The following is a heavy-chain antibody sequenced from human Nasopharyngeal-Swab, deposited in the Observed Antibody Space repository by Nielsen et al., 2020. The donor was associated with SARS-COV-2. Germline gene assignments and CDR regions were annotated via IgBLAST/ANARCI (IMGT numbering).Heavy chain of an antibody. CDR2: ISSSSSYI. CDR3: ARDHRTPGGDYYYYGMDV. CDR1: GFTFSSSR. D-gene: IGHD3-16*01. J-gene: IGHJ6*02. V-gene: IGHV3-21*01. Sequence: GGSLRLSCAASGFTFSSSRMNWVRKAPGKGLEWVSSISSSSSYIYYADSVKGRFTISRDNAKNSLYLQMNSLRAEDTAVYYCARDHRTPGGDYYYYGMDVWGQGTTVTVSS.